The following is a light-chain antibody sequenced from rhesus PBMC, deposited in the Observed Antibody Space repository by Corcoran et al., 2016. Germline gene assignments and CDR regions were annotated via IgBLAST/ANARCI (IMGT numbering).Light chain of an antibody. Sequence: DIQMTQSPSSLSASVGDRVTITCRASQGINHYLSWYQQKPGKAPKPLISYAYSLETGVPTRFSGREFVTAYTLTISILQPEVMAPYYFQQYNNSPFTFGPGTKLDIK. V-gene: IGKV1-66*01. CDR1: QGINHY. J-gene: IGKJ3*01. CDR3: QQYNNSPFT. CDR2: YAY.